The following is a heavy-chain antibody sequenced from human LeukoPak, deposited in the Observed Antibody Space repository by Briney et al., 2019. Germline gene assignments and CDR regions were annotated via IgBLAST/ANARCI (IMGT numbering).Heavy chain of an antibody. CDR2: MNSEGTIT. Sequence: GGSLRLPCAASGFTLSNHWMHWVRQAPGKGLVWVSRMNSEGTITNYADSVKGRFTISRDNAKNSLYLQMNSLRAEDTAVYYCARKAGAAAVPDYWGQGTLVTVSS. D-gene: IGHD6-13*01. J-gene: IGHJ4*02. CDR1: GFTLSNHW. V-gene: IGHV3-74*01. CDR3: ARKAGAAAVPDY.